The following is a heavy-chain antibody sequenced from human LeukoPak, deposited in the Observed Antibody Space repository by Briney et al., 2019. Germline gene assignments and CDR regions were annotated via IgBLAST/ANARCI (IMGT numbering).Heavy chain of an antibody. D-gene: IGHD6-13*01. CDR2: ISGSGGST. V-gene: IGHV3-23*01. CDR3: AKSSSPLYYYYGMDV. J-gene: IGHJ6*02. CDR1: GFTFSNYA. Sequence: GGSLRLSCAASGFTFSNYAMSWVRQAPGKGLEWVSTISGSGGSTYYADSVKGRFTISRDNSKNALYLQLNSLRAEDTAVYYCAKSSSPLYYYYGMDVWGQGTTVTVSS.